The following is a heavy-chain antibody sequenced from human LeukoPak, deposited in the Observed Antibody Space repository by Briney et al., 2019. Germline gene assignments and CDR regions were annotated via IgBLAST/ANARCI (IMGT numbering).Heavy chain of an antibody. V-gene: IGHV4-4*07. CDR1: GGSISSYY. D-gene: IGHD3-9*01. J-gene: IGHJ3*02. Sequence: SETLSLTCTVSGGSISSYYWSWIRQPAEKGLEWIGRIYTSGSTNYNPSLKSRVTISVDTSKNQFSLKLSSVTAADTAVYYCARELLRYFDWLPHLTVASDIWGQGTMVTVSS. CDR3: ARELLRYFDWLPHLTVASDI. CDR2: IYTSGST.